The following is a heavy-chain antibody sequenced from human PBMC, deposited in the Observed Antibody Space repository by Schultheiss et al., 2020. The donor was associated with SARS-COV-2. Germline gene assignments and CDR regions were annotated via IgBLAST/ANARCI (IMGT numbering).Heavy chain of an antibody. J-gene: IGHJ4*02. D-gene: IGHD3-22*01. Sequence: GGSLRLSCAASGFTFSSYEMNWVRQAPGKGLEWVSYISSSSSTIYYADSVKGRFTISRDNAKNSLYLQMNSLRDEDTAVYYCARDDTMIVVVIPFDYWGQGTLVTVSS. CDR1: GFTFSSYE. CDR3: ARDDTMIVVVIPFDY. CDR2: ISSSSSTI. V-gene: IGHV3-48*02.